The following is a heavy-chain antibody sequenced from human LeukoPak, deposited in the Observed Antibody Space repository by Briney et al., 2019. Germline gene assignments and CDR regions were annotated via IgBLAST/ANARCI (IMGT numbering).Heavy chain of an antibody. D-gene: IGHD2-2*01. CDR2: IIPILGIA. V-gene: IGHV1-69*04. CDR1: GGTFSSYA. J-gene: IGHJ4*02. CDR3: ASRINWEYHPEEYYFDY. Sequence: GASVKVFCKASGGTFSSYAIGWVRQAPGQGLEWMGRIIPILGIANYAQKFQGRVTITADRSTSTAYMELSSLRSEDTAVYYCASRINWEYHPEEYYFDYWGQGTLVTVSS.